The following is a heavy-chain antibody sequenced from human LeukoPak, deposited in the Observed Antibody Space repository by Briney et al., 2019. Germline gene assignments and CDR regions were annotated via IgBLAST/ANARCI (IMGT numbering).Heavy chain of an antibody. CDR3: ARHETGGSYALKY. V-gene: IGHV4-34*01. J-gene: IGHJ4*02. D-gene: IGHD1-26*01. CDR1: GGSFSAFY. CDR2: INHSGTT. Sequence: SETLSLTCAAYGGSFSAFYWSWVRQSPGKGLECIGEINHSGTTNYNPSLKSRVTISVDTSKNQFSLKLSSVTAADTAMYYCARHETGGSYALKYWGQGLLVTVSS.